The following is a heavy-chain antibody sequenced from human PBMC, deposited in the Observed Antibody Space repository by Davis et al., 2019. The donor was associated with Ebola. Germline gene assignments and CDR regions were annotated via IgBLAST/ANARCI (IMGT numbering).Heavy chain of an antibody. V-gene: IGHV5-51*01. CDR1: GNSFTSHW. CDR3: AKGRGPYRRGDAFDI. J-gene: IGHJ3*02. D-gene: IGHD1-26*01. CDR2: IYTGDSDT. Sequence: GESLKISCKDSGNSFTSHWIGWVRQMPGKGLEWMGIIYTGDSDTRYGPSFQGQVTIPADKSISTVYLQWSSLEASDTAMYFCAKGRGPYRRGDAFDIWGRGTMVTVSS.